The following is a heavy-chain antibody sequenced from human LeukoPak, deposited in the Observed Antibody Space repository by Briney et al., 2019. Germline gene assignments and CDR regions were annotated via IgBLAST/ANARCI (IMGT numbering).Heavy chain of an antibody. CDR3: ARVSRNAFDI. Sequence: SETLSLTCAVYGGSFSGYYWSWIRQHPGKGLEWIGYIYYSGSTYYNPSLKSRVTISVDTSKNQFSLKLSSVTAADTAVYYCARVSRNAFDIWGQGTMVTVSS. CDR1: GGSFSGYY. D-gene: IGHD3-16*02. J-gene: IGHJ3*02. CDR2: IYYSGST. V-gene: IGHV4-31*11.